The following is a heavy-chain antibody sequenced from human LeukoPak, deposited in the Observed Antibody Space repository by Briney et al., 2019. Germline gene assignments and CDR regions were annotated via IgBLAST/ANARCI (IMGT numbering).Heavy chain of an antibody. CDR1: GFTFGRYA. D-gene: IGHD2-15*01. CDR2: VSYNGNTE. CDR3: ARCGVVVAASDNWFDP. Sequence: GGSLRLSCVASGFTFGRYAMHWVRQAPGKGLEWVAALVSYNGNTEYYADSVKGRFTISRDNSKNTLYLQMSGLRVEDTAVYYCARCGVVVAASDNWFDPWGQGTLVTVSS. V-gene: IGHV3-30-3*01. J-gene: IGHJ5*02.